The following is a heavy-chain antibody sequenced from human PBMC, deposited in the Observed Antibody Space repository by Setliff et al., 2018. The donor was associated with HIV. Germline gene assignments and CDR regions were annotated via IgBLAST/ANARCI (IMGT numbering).Heavy chain of an antibody. Sequence: SGPTLVNPTETLTLTCTVSGFSLSNARMGVNWIRQPPGKALEWLAHIFSNDEKSYSTSLKSRLTISKDTSKNQVVLTMTNMDPMDTAMYYCARKNGPGGGPHDYWGQGTLVTVSS. J-gene: IGHJ4*02. CDR2: IFSNDEK. V-gene: IGHV2-26*02. D-gene: IGHD3-10*01. CDR3: ARKNGPGGGPHDY. CDR1: GFSLSNARMG.